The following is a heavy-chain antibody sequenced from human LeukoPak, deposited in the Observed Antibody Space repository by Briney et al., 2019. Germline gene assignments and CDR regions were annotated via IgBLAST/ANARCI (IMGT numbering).Heavy chain of an antibody. CDR3: AKDSGAAGTDF. Sequence: GGSLRLSCAASGFTFSSYGMHWVRQAPGKGLEWVAVIWYDGSNKYYADSVKGRFTISRDNSKNTLYLQMNSLRAEYTAVYYCAKDSGAAGTDFWGQGTLVTVSS. CDR2: IWYDGSNK. V-gene: IGHV3-33*06. J-gene: IGHJ4*02. CDR1: GFTFSSYG. D-gene: IGHD6-13*01.